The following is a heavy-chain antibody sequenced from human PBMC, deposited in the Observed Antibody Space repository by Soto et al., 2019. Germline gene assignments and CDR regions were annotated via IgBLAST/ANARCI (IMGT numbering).Heavy chain of an antibody. CDR3: ARVVPAAIGWFDP. Sequence: ASVKVSCKXSGYTFTSYDISWVRQATGQGLEWMGWMNPNSGNTGYAQKFQGRVTMTRNTSISTAYMELSSLRSEDTAVYYCARVVPAAIGWFDPWGQGTLVTVSS. CDR1: GYTFTSYD. D-gene: IGHD2-2*01. V-gene: IGHV1-8*01. J-gene: IGHJ5*02. CDR2: MNPNSGNT.